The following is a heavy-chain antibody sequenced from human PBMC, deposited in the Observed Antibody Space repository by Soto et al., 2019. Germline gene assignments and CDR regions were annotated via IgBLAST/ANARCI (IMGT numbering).Heavy chain of an antibody. J-gene: IGHJ4*02. CDR2: ISAYNGNT. D-gene: IGHD3-3*01. V-gene: IGHV1-18*04. Sequence: XSGQVSYKASCYTFTSYGISWVRQAPGQGLEWMGWISAYNGNTNYAQKLQGRVTMTTDTSTSTAYMELRSLRSDDTAVYYCARGPLTIFGPLYYFDYWGQGTLVTVSS. CDR3: ARGPLTIFGPLYYFDY. CDR1: CYTFTSYG.